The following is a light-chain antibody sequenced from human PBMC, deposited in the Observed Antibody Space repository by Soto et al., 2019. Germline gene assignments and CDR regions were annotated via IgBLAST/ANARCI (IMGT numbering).Light chain of an antibody. J-gene: IGLJ1*01. CDR2: ADS. V-gene: IGLV3-21*02. Sequence: YELTQAPSVSVAPGQTARIGCGGDNIGSKSVHWYQQRPGQAPVLVVYADSDRPSGIPERFSGSNPGNTATLTISRVEAGDADDYYCQVWDYDTDHVVFGPGTKLTVL. CDR3: QVWDYDTDHVV. CDR1: NIGSKS.